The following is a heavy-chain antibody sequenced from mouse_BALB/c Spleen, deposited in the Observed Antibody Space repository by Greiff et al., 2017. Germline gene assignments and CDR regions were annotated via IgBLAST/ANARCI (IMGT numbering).Heavy chain of an antibody. Sequence: VKLVESGPGLVAPSQSLSSTCTVSGFSLSRYSVHWVRQPPGKGLEWLGMICGGGSTDYNSALKSRLSISKDNSKSQVFLKMNSLQTDDTAMYYCARKGDGNYAWFAYWGQGTLVTVSA. CDR3: ARKGDGNYAWFAY. CDR2: ICGGGST. V-gene: IGHV2-6-4*01. CDR1: GFSLSRYS. D-gene: IGHD2-1*01. J-gene: IGHJ3*01.